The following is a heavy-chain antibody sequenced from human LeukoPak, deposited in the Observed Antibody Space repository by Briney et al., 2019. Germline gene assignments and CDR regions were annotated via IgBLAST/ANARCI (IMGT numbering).Heavy chain of an antibody. CDR1: CGSINSYY. J-gene: IGHJ4*02. D-gene: IGHD4-23*01. CDR2: IYSSAST. V-gene: IGHV4-4*07. CDR3: ARGGKATVVTM. Sequence: SETLSLTCTVSCGSINSYYWSWIRQPAGKGLEWIGRIYSSASTNYNPSLKSRVSMSVDTSKNQFSLKLTSVTAADTAVYYCARGGKATVVTMWGQGILVTVSS.